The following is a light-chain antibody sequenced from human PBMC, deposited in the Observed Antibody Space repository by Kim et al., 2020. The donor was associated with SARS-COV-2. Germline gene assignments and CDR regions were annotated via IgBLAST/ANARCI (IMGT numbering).Light chain of an antibody. Sequence: SVNLTGTLSSGHSNYAIAWHQQQPEKGPRYLMKLNSDGSHSKGDGIPDRFSGSSSGAERYLTISSLQSEDEADYYCQTWGTGILVFGGGTQLTVL. CDR3: QTWGTGILV. CDR2: LNSDGSH. V-gene: IGLV4-69*01. J-gene: IGLJ3*02. CDR1: SGHSNYA.